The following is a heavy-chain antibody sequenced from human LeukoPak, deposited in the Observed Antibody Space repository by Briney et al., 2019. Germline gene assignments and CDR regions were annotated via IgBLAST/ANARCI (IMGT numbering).Heavy chain of an antibody. CDR2: IYSGGST. J-gene: IGHJ4*02. CDR3: ARERLGSSYYFDY. Sequence: PGGSLRLSCAASGFTVSSNYMSWVRQAPGKGLEWVSVIYSGGSTYYADSVKGRFTISRDNSKNTLYLQMNSLRAEDTAVYYCARERLGSSYYFDYWGQGTLVTVSS. D-gene: IGHD7-27*01. CDR1: GFTVSSNY. V-gene: IGHV3-53*01.